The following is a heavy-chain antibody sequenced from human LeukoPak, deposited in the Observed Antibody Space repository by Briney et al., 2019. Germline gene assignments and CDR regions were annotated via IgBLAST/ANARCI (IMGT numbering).Heavy chain of an antibody. CDR2: ISPSSGT. CDR3: ARPQSSSGYYWPFDD. J-gene: IGHJ4*02. Sequence: GGSLRLSCAASGFTFSSYAMRWVRQAPGKGREWVSAISPSSGTFYADSVKGRFTISRDNSKNTLYLQMNSLRAEDTAVYYCARPQSSSGYYWPFDDWGQGTLVTVSS. CDR1: GFTFSSYA. D-gene: IGHD3-22*01. V-gene: IGHV3-23*01.